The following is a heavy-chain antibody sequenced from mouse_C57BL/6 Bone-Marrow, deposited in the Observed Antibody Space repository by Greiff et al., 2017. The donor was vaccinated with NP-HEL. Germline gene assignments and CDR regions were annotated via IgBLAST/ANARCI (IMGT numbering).Heavy chain of an antibody. D-gene: IGHD2-14*01. J-gene: IGHJ4*01. CDR1: GYTFTSYW. CDR2: IDPSDSYT. V-gene: IGHV1-69*01. Sequence: QVQLQQPGAELVMPGASVKLSCKASGYTFTSYWMHWVKQRPGQGLEWIGEIDPSDSYTNYNQKFKGKSTLTVDKSSSTAYMQLSSLTSEDSAVYYCARWGYRNRGAMDYWGQGTSVTVSS. CDR3: ARWGYRNRGAMDY.